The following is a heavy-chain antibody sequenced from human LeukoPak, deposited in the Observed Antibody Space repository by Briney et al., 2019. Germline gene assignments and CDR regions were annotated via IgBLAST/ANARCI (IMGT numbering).Heavy chain of an antibody. CDR3: TSGSYSFYYMDV. J-gene: IGHJ6*03. Sequence: SETLSLICTVAGGSLRSYYWSWVRHPPGKGLEWIGYLYYSGSTNYNPSLKSRVTISVDTSKNQFSLELSSVTAADTAVYYCTSGSYSFYYMDVWGKGTTVTISS. V-gene: IGHV4-59*01. CDR2: LYYSGST. CDR1: GGSLRSYY. D-gene: IGHD1-26*01.